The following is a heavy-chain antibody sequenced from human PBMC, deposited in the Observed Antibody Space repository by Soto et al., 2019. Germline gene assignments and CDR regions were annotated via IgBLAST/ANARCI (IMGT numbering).Heavy chain of an antibody. Sequence: GGSLRLSSEASGFTFKESAMNWVRKATGKGLEWVASISDTGASTWYAESVRGRLSISRDNSKNTLYLQMNSLRGEDTAVYYCAKGRGSGWAWYFDNWGQGTLVTVSS. CDR2: ISDTGAST. CDR1: GFTFKESA. CDR3: AKGRGSGWAWYFDN. J-gene: IGHJ4*02. D-gene: IGHD6-19*01. V-gene: IGHV3-23*01.